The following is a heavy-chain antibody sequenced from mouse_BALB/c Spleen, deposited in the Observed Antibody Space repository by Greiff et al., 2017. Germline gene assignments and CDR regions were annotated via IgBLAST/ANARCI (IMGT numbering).Heavy chain of an antibody. CDR1: GYTFTSYT. D-gene: IGHD1-1*02. CDR2: VNPSSGYT. V-gene: IGHV1-4*01. J-gene: IGHJ3*01. CDR3: ARSGGGNSWFAY. Sequence: QVQLKESGAELARPGASVKMSCKASGYTFTSYTMHWVKQRPGQGLEWIGYVNPSSGYTNYNQKFKDKATLTADKSSSTAYMQLSSLTSEDSAVYYCARSGGGNSWFAYWGQGTLVTVSA.